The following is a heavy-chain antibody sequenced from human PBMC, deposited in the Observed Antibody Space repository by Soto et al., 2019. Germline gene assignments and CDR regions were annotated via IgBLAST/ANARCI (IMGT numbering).Heavy chain of an antibody. CDR2: ISYDGSNK. CDR1: GFTFSSYA. V-gene: IGHV3-30-3*01. J-gene: IGHJ3*02. Sequence: GGSLRLSCAASGFTFSSYAMHWVRQAPGKGLEWVAVISYDGSNKYYADSVKGRFTISRDNSKNTLYLQMNSLRAEDTAVYYCARDSPSVAGPSGAFDIWGQGTMVTVSS. D-gene: IGHD6-19*01. CDR3: ARDSPSVAGPSGAFDI.